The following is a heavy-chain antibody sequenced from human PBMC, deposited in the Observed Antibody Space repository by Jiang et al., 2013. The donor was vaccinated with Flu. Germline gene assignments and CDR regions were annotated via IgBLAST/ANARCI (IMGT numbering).Heavy chain of an antibody. CDR3: ARNLGDYGGRAYYLDY. V-gene: IGHV4-61*02. D-gene: IGHD4-23*01. CDR2: ISASGIT. J-gene: IGHJ4*02. Sequence: GPGLVKTSETLSLICTVSGGSISSGSYHWSWIRQSAEKGLEWIAGISASGITYYKPSLKHRVSISTDTSKNQVAFRLSSVTAADTAMYYCARNLGDYGGRAYYLDYWGPGIQVSVSS. CDR1: GGSISSGSYH.